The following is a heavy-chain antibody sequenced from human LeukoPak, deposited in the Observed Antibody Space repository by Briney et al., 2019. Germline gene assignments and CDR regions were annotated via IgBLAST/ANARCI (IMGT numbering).Heavy chain of an antibody. CDR2: IYYSGST. CDR1: GGSISSSSYY. Sequence: SETLSLTCTVSGGSISSSSYYWGWIRQPPGKGLEWIGSIYYSGSTYYNPSLKSRVTISVDTSKNQFSLKLSSVTAADTAVYYCARENYDFWSGYYNPGGYYYMDVWGKGTTVTVSS. V-gene: IGHV4-39*07. J-gene: IGHJ6*03. CDR3: ARENYDFWSGYYNPGGYYYMDV. D-gene: IGHD3-3*01.